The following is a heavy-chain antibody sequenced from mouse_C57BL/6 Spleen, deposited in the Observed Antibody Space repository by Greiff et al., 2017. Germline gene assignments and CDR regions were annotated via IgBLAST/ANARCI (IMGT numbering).Heavy chain of an antibody. J-gene: IGHJ2*01. Sequence: EVQLVESGEGLVKPGGSLTLSCAASGFTFSSYAMSWVRQTPEKRLEWVAYISSGGDYIYYADTVTGRFTISRDNARNTLYLQMSSLKSEDTAMYYCTRRRDDYDRAPFDYWGQGTTRTVSS. CDR1: GFTFSSYA. D-gene: IGHD2-4*01. CDR3: TRRRDDYDRAPFDY. CDR2: ISSGGDYI. V-gene: IGHV5S21*01.